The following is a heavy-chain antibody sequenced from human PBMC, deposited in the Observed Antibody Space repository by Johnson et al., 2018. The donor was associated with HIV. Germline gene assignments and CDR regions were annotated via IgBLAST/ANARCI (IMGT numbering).Heavy chain of an antibody. D-gene: IGHD5-18*01. Sequence: QVQLVESGGGVVQPGRSLRLSCAASGFSFSTYNMHWVRHAPGRGLEWVAFISYSGSDTYYVDSVKGRFTVSRYNSENTLFLQMNSLRDEDTAVYYWAKERTAMVTPFDAWGQGTRVTVSS. CDR2: ISYSGSDT. J-gene: IGHJ3*01. CDR1: GFSFSTYN. CDR3: AKERTAMVTPFDA. V-gene: IGHV3-30*18.